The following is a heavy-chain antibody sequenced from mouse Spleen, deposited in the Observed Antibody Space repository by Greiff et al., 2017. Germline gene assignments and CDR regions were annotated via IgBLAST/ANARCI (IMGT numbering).Heavy chain of an antibody. CDR2: ISSGGGNT. V-gene: IGHV5-9*04. CDR3: ARHDWADY. J-gene: IGHJ2*01. Sequence: EVKLMESGGGLVNLGGSLKLSCAASGFTFSSYAMSWVRQTPEKRLEWVATISSGGGNTYYPDSVKGRFTISRDNAKNTLYLQMSSLKSEDTAMYYCARHDWADYWGQGTTLTVSS. D-gene: IGHD4-1*01. CDR1: GFTFSSYA.